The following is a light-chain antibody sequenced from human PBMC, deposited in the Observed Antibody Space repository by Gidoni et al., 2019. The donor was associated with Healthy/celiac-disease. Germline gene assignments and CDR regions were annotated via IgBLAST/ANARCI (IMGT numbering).Light chain of an antibody. CDR2: AAS. J-gene: IGKJ1*01. Sequence: DLQMTQSPSAVSAAVGDRVTLTCRPSQGSSSWLAWYQQKPGKAPQLLIYAASSVQSGVPSRFSGSGSATDFTLTISSLQPEDFATYYCQQANTFPPTFGQGTKVEIK. CDR1: QGSSSW. CDR3: QQANTFPPT. V-gene: IGKV1-12*01.